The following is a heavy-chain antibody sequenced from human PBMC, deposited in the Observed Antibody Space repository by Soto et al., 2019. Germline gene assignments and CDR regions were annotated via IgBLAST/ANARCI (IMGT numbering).Heavy chain of an antibody. CDR3: ARDPIVIPTGYFDL. CDR1: GYTFTSYA. Sequence: QVQLVQSGAEVKKPGASVKVSCKASGYTFTSYAMHWVRQAPGQRLEWMGWINAGNGNTKYSQKFQGRVTITRDTSASPAYMELSSLISEDTAVYYCARDPIVIPTGYFDLWGRGTLVTVSS. V-gene: IGHV1-3*01. J-gene: IGHJ2*01. D-gene: IGHD2-21*01. CDR2: INAGNGNT.